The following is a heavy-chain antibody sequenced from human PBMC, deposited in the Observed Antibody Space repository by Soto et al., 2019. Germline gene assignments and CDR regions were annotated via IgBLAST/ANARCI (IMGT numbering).Heavy chain of an antibody. CDR2: ISAYNGNT. D-gene: IGHD6-13*01. CDR1: GYTFTSYG. Sequence: QVPLVQSGAEVKKPGASVKVSCKASGYTFTSYGISWVRQAPGQGLEWMGWISAYNGNTNYAQKLQGRVTMTTDTSTSTAYMELRSLRSDDTAVYYCARDSSSYYYYYGMDVWGQGTTVTVSS. CDR3: ARDSSSYYYYYGMDV. J-gene: IGHJ6*02. V-gene: IGHV1-18*01.